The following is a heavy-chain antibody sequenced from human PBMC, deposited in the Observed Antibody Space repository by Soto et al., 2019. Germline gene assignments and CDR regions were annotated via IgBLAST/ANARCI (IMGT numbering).Heavy chain of an antibody. J-gene: IGHJ6*02. CDR1: GGSITNDAW. CDR3: ARARTDGEGFDFYYGLDV. D-gene: IGHD3-10*01. CDR2: VYRGGIT. V-gene: IGHV4-4*02. Sequence: SETLSLTCSVSGGSITNDAWWTWVRQPPGKTLEWIGDVYRGGITNYNPALKSRITISTHKSDNQFSLRLTSATAADTAIYYCARARTDGEGFDFYYGLDVWGQGATVTVSS.